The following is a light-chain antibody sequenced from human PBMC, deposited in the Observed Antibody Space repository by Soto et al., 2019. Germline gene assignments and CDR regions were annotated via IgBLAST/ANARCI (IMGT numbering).Light chain of an antibody. Sequence: EIGLKQSPGTVSLRKGERATLSCRASQSVRSTSLAWYQQKPGQAPRLLIYGASSRATGIPDRFSGGGSGTDFTLTISRLEPEDFAVYYCQHYGSSPPITFGQGTRLE. V-gene: IGKV3-20*01. CDR2: GAS. J-gene: IGKJ5*01. CDR3: QHYGSSPPIT. CDR1: QSVRSTS.